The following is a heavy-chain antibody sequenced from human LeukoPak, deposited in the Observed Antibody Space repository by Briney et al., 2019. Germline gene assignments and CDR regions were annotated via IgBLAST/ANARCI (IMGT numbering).Heavy chain of an antibody. CDR1: GFLFRSNG. CDR2: VRSDGNVT. Sequence: GGSLRLSCEASGFLFRSNGKHWVRQAPGKGLEWVAFVRSDGNVTKYLDSIEGRLTISRDNSKNILYLQLSDVRPDDSALYFCAKDHGFWSGFLFWGQGTRVTVSS. D-gene: IGHD3-3*01. V-gene: IGHV3-30*02. CDR3: AKDHGFWSGFLF. J-gene: IGHJ4*02.